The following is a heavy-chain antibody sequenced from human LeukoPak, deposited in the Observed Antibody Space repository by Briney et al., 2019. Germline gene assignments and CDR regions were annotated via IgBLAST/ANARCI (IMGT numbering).Heavy chain of an antibody. CDR3: ARGFDGYPFGWWFDP. CDR1: GFTFSTYW. D-gene: IGHD5-24*01. Sequence: GGSLRLSCVVSGFTFSTYWMHWVRHAPGKGLVWVSRVSADGSTTIYADSVKGGFTISRDNGINTVYLQMNSLRAEDTAAYYCARGFDGYPFGWWFDPWGQGTLVTVSS. J-gene: IGHJ5*02. CDR2: VSADGSTT. V-gene: IGHV3-74*01.